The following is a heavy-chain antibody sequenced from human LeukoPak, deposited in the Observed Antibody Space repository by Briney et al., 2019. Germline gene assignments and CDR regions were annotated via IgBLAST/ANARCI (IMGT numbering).Heavy chain of an antibody. CDR2: IIPILGIA. CDR1: GGTFSSYA. D-gene: IGHD3-22*01. V-gene: IGHV1-69*04. J-gene: IGHJ5*02. Sequence: SVKVSCKASGGTFSSYAISWVRQAPGQGLEWMGRIIPILGIANYAQKFQGRVTVTADKSTSTAYMELSSLRSEDTAVYYCARGMANYYDTQFDPWGQGTLVTVSS. CDR3: ARGMANYYDTQFDP.